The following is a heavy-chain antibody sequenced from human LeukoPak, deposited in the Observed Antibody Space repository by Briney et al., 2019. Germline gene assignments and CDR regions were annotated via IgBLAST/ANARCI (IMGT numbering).Heavy chain of an antibody. J-gene: IGHJ6*03. CDR2: IKQDGSEK. V-gene: IGHV3-7*01. CDR1: GFTFSSYW. Sequence: GGSLRLSCAASGFTFSSYWMSWVRQAPGKGLEWVANIKQDGSEKYYVDSVKGRFTISRDNAKNSLYLQMNSLRAEDTAVYYCARDTLHDFWSGYYHTLGNYYYYKDVWGKGTTVTVSS. D-gene: IGHD3-3*01. CDR3: ARDTLHDFWSGYYHTLGNYYYYKDV.